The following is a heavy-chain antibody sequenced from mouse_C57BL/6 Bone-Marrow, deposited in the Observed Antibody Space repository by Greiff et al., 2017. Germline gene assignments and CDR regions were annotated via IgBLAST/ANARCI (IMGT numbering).Heavy chain of an antibody. D-gene: IGHD2-1*01. Sequence: EVKVVESGGGLVKPGGSLKLSCAASGFTFSSYAMSWVRQTPEKRLEWVATISDGGSYTYYPDNVKGRFTISRDNAKNNLYLQMSHLKSEDTAMYYCARDYSDYWGQGTSVTVSS. CDR3: ARDYSDY. J-gene: IGHJ4*01. V-gene: IGHV5-4*01. CDR2: ISDGGSYT. CDR1: GFTFSSYA.